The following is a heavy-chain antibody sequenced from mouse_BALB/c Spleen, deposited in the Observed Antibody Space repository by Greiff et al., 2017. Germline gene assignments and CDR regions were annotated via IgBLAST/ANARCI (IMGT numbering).Heavy chain of an antibody. J-gene: IGHJ4*01. CDR3: ARKGDYDLLAMDY. Sequence: VQLQESGAELARPGASVKMSCKASGYTFTSYTMHWVKQRPGQGLEWIGYINPSSGYTNYNQKFKDKATLTADKSSSTAYMQLSSLTSEDSAVYYCARKGDYDLLAMDYWGQGTSVTVSS. D-gene: IGHD2-4*01. CDR2: INPSSGYT. CDR1: GYTFTSYT. V-gene: IGHV1-4*01.